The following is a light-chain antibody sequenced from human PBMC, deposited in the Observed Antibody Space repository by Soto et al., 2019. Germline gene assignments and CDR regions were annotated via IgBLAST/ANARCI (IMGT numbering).Light chain of an antibody. V-gene: IGKV1-5*03. CDR1: QSISGW. CDR2: KAS. Sequence: DIQMTQSPSTLSASVGDRVTITCWASQSISGWLAWYQQKPGRAPKLLIYKASSLESGVPSRFSGSGSGTEFTLTISSLQPDDFATYYCQQYSTYTVSFGQGTKLENK. J-gene: IGKJ2*01. CDR3: QQYSTYTVS.